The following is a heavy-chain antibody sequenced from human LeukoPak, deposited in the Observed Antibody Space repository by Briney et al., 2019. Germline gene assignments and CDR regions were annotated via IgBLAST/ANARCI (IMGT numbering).Heavy chain of an antibody. J-gene: IGHJ4*02. CDR2: IKQDGSEK. CDR3: ARDQGYYGSGSYYGGEFDY. V-gene: IGHV3-7*01. D-gene: IGHD3-10*01. CDR1: GFTFSSYW. Sequence: GGSLRLSCAASGFTFSSYWMSWVRQAPGKGPEWVANIKQDGSEKYYVDSVKGRFTISRDNAKNSLYLQMNSPRAEDTAVYYCARDQGYYGSGSYYGGEFDYWGQGTLVTVSS.